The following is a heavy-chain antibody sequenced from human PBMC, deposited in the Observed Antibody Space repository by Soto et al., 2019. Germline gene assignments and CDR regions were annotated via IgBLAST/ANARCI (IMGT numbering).Heavy chain of an antibody. D-gene: IGHD4-17*01. CDR2: IIPSLDMA. Sequence: QVHLVQSGAEVKKPGSSVKVSCEASADTFNSHTLSWVRQAPGQGLEWMGRIIPSLDMANYAQNFQGRVTITADNSTNTAYMELSSLRSEDTAIYYCARDVSLYGDFDQWGQGALVTVSS. CDR3: ARDVSLYGDFDQ. J-gene: IGHJ4*02. CDR1: ADTFNSHT. V-gene: IGHV1-69*08.